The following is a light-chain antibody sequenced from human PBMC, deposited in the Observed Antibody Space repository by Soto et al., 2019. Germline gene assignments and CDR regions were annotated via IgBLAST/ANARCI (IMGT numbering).Light chain of an antibody. CDR3: SSYTSSSTRLYV. V-gene: IGLV2-14*01. J-gene: IGLJ1*01. Sequence: QSALTQPASVSGSPGRSITISCTGTSSDVGGYNYVSWYQQHPGKAPKLMIYDVSNRPSGVSNRFSGSKSANTASLTISGLQAEDEADYYCSSYTSSSTRLYVFGIGTKLTVL. CDR1: SSDVGGYNY. CDR2: DVS.